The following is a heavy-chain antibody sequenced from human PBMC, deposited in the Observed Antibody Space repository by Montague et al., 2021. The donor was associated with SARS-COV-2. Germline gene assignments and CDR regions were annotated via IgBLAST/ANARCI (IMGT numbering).Heavy chain of an antibody. CDR1: GYTFTSYG. Sequence: SVMVSCKASGYTFTSYGIIWVRQAPGHGLEWMGWISGYNGNTNYAQKLQGRVTMTTDTSTNTAYMELRSLRSGDTAVYYCARDPLRVEGYWGQGTLVTVSS. V-gene: IGHV1-18*01. CDR2: ISGYNGNT. CDR3: ARDPLRVEGY. D-gene: IGHD3-3*01. J-gene: IGHJ4*02.